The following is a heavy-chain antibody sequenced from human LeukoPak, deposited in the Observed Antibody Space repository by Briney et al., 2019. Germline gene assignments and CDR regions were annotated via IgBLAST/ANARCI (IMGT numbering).Heavy chain of an antibody. CDR3: ARGKVHDLYGDYVFDY. Sequence: GGSLRLSCAASGFTFSSYAMHWVRQAPGKGLEWVAVISYDGSNKYYADSVKGRFTISRDNSKNTLYLQMNSLRAEDTAVYYCARGKVHDLYGDYVFDYWGQGTLVTASS. CDR2: ISYDGSNK. D-gene: IGHD4-17*01. J-gene: IGHJ4*02. V-gene: IGHV3-30-3*01. CDR1: GFTFSSYA.